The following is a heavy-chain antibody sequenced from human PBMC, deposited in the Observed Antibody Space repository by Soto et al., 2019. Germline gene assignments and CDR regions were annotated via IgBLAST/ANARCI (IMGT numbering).Heavy chain of an antibody. V-gene: IGHV4-59*01. CDR3: ARTYSSGWLDY. CDR1: GGSISSSY. Sequence: PSETLSLTCTVSGGSISSSYWSWIRQPAGKGLEWIGYIYYSGSTNYTPSLKSRVTISVDTSKNQFSLKLSSVTAADTAVYYCARTYSSGWLDYWGQGTLVTVSS. CDR2: IYYSGST. J-gene: IGHJ4*02. D-gene: IGHD6-19*01.